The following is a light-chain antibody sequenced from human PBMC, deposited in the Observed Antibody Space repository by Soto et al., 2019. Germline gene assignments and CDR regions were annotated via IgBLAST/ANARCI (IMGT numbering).Light chain of an antibody. J-gene: IGLJ1*01. CDR2: DVT. V-gene: IGLV2-11*01. CDR1: SSDVGGYNY. CDR3: CSYAGSYTWV. Sequence: QSALTQPRSVSGSPGQSVTISCTGTSSDVGGYNYVSWYEQHPVKAPKLMIYDVTKRPSEVPDRFSGSKSGNTASLTISGLQAEDEADYYCCSYAGSYTWVFGTGTKLTVL.